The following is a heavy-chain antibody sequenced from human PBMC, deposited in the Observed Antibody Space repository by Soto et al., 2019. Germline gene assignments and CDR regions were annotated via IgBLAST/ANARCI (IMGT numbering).Heavy chain of an antibody. J-gene: IGHJ6*02. CDR3: ARALRPIFGVVTNYYYGMDV. V-gene: IGHV3-33*01. CDR2: IWYDGSNK. CDR1: GFTFSSYG. Sequence: QVQLVESGGGVVQPGRSLRLSCAASGFTFSSYGMHWVRQAPGKGLEWVAVIWYDGSNKYYADSVKGRFTISRDNSKNTLYLQMNSLRAEDTAVYYCARALRPIFGVVTNYYYGMDVWGQGTTVTVSS. D-gene: IGHD3-3*01.